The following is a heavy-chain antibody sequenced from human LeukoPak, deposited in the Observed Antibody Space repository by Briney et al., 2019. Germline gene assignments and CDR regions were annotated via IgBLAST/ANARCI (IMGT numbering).Heavy chain of an antibody. CDR3: ARSDSGGYYNEY. D-gene: IGHD3-22*01. CDR1: GGSIGKYY. V-gene: IGHV4-59*01. Sequence: PETLYLTCNMSGGSIGKYYWSWIRQSPGEGLEWIGNIYYSGSTNYNPSLESRVTISVDTSKNEFSLKMSSVTTADTAVYYCARSDSGGYYNEYWGQGALVTVSA. CDR2: IYYSGST. J-gene: IGHJ4*02.